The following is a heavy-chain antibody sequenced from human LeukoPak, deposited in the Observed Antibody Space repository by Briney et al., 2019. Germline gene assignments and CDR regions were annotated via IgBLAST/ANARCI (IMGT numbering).Heavy chain of an antibody. V-gene: IGHV4-59*08. CDR2: IYYSGST. D-gene: IGHD3-9*01. J-gene: IGHJ6*02. Sequence: SETLSLTCTVSGGSISSYYWSWIRQPPGRGLEWIGYIYYSGSTNYNPSLKSRATISVDTSKNQFSLKLSSVTAADTAVYYCARLMDYDILTGYIPAYYYYGMDVWGQGTTVTVSS. CDR1: GGSISSYY. CDR3: ARLMDYDILTGYIPAYYYYGMDV.